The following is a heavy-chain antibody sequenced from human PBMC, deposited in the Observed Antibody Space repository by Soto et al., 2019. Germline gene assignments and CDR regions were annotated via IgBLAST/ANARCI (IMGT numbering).Heavy chain of an antibody. CDR3: AREGHSSSSGGWFDP. D-gene: IGHD6-6*01. J-gene: IGHJ5*02. CDR1: GGTFSSYA. CDR2: IIPIFGTA. Sequence: SVKVSCKASGGTFSSYAISWVRQAPGQGLEWMGGIIPIFGTANYAQKFQGRVTITADESTSTAYMELSSLRSEDTAVYYCAREGHSSSSGGWFDPWGQGTLVTVSS. V-gene: IGHV1-69*13.